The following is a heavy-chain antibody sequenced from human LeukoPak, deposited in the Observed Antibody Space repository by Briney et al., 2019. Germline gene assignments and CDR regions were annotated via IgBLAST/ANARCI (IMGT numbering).Heavy chain of an antibody. V-gene: IGHV4-34*01. CDR2: INHSGST. CDR3: TRMLMSSSSSWVPYYYYGMDV. J-gene: IGHJ6*02. D-gene: IGHD6-13*01. Sequence: PSETLSLTCAVYGGSFSGYYWSWIGQPPGRGLEWIGEINHSGSTNYNPSLKSRVTISVDTSKNQFCLMLSSVTAADTAVYYSTRMLMSSSSSWVPYYYYGMDVWGQGTTVTVSS. CDR1: GGSFSGYY.